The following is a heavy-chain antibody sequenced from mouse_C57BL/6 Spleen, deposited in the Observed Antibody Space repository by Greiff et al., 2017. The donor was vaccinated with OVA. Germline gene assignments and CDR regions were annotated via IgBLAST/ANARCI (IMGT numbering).Heavy chain of an antibody. CDR2: IDPSDSDT. V-gene: IGHV1-52*01. J-gene: IGHJ1*03. Sequence: QVQLQQPGAELVRPGSSVKLSCKASGYTFTSYWMHWVKQRPIQGLEWIGNIDPSDSDTHYNQKFKDKATLTVDKSSSTAYMQLSSLTSEDSAVYYCAREVRYWYFDVWGTGTTVTVSS. CDR3: AREVRYWYFDV. CDR1: GYTFTSYW.